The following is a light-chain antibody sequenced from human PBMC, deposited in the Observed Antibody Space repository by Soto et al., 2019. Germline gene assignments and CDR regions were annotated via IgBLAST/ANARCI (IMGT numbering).Light chain of an antibody. CDR3: NSYTSKSTGV. CDR2: EVS. Sequence: QSVLTQPASVSGSPGQSITISCTGTSSDVGGYNYVSWYQQHPGTAPKLIIYEVSNRPSGVSNRFSGSKSGNTAYLTISGLQAEDEADYYCNSYTSKSTGVFGTGTKVTVL. J-gene: IGLJ1*01. CDR1: SSDVGGYNY. V-gene: IGLV2-14*01.